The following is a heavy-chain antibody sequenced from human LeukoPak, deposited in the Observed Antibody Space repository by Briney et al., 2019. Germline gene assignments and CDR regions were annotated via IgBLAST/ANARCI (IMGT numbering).Heavy chain of an antibody. CDR2: IKEDGSET. Sequence: GGPLRLSCAASGFTFSRFFMTWARQVPGKGLEWVANIKEDGSETFHADAVRGRFTISRDNAENSVYLQMNSLRVEDTAVYYCARYFRGSPNYYNDYWGQGTLVTVSS. V-gene: IGHV3-7*01. CDR1: GFTFSRFF. CDR3: ARYFRGSPNYYNDY. J-gene: IGHJ4*02. D-gene: IGHD3-9*01.